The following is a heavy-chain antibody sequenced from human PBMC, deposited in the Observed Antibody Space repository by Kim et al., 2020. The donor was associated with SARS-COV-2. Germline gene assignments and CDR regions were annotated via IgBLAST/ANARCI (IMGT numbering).Heavy chain of an antibody. J-gene: IGHJ6*02. CDR2: IYYSGST. CDR3: ARGPDRYYYYGMDV. D-gene: IGHD2-15*01. V-gene: IGHV4-59*01. Sequence: SETLSLTCTVSGGSISSYYWSWIRQPPGKGLEWIGYIYYSGSTNYNPSLKSRVTISVDTSKNQFSLKLSSVTAADTAVYYCARGPDRYYYYGMDVWGQGTTVTVSS. CDR1: GGSISSYY.